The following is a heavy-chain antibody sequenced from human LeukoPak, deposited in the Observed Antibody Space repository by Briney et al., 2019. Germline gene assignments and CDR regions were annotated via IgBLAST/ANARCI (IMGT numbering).Heavy chain of an antibody. D-gene: IGHD4-17*01. V-gene: IGHV1-2*02. J-gene: IGHJ4*02. CDR3: ARGPTTVTTLFDY. Sequence: ASVKVSCKASGYTFTGYYMHWVRQAPGQGLEWMGRINPNSGGTNYAQKFQGRVTMTRDTSISTAYMELSRLRSDDTAVYYCARGPTTVTTLFDYWGQGTLVTVSS. CDR2: INPNSGGT. CDR1: GYTFTGYY.